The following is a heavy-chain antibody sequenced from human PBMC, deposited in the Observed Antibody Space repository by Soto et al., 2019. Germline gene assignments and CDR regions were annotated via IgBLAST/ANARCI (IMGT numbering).Heavy chain of an antibody. CDR3: ARCLITASHSSWASYYFSS. CDR1: GGSFSDYI. CDR2: INHSGSA. Sequence: QVQLQQSGAGLLKPSETLSLTCDVYGGSFSDYIWTWIRQTPGKGLQWIGQINHSGSANYNPSLKSRATTSVHTSTSHSSLDLSSVPAAATAVSYCARCLITASHSSWASYYFSSWGHGTLVTVSS. D-gene: IGHD3-10*01. J-gene: IGHJ4*01. V-gene: IGHV4-34*01.